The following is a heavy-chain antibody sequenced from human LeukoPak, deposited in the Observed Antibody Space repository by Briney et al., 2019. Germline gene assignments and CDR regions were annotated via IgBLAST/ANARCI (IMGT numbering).Heavy chain of an antibody. CDR3: ARGGWRRSYYFDY. D-gene: IGHD2-15*01. Sequence: SETLSLTCTVSGGSISSYYWSWIRQPPGKGLEWIGEINHSGSTNYNPSLKSRVTISVDTSKNQFSLKLSSVTAADTAVYYCARGGWRRSYYFDYWGQGTLVTVSS. V-gene: IGHV4-34*01. CDR2: INHSGST. CDR1: GGSISSYY. J-gene: IGHJ4*02.